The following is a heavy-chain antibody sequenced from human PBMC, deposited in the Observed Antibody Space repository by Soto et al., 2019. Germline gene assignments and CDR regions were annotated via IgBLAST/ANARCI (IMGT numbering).Heavy chain of an antibody. CDR1: GGTFSSSA. J-gene: IGHJ6*02. V-gene: IGHV1-69*12. CDR2: IIPLFRTP. Sequence: QVQLVQSGAEMKEPGSSLKVSCKTSGGTFSSSAISWLRQAPGQGLEWMGGIIPLFRTPDYAQKFQGRVTISADESTSTAYMELSSLRSEDTAVYYCARDIDRLQLGGNYYYILDVWGQGTTITVSS. CDR3: ARDIDRLQLGGNYYYILDV. D-gene: IGHD4-4*01.